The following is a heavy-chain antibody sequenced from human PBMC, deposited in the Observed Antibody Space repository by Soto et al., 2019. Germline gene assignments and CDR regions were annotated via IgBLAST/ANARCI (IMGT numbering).Heavy chain of an antibody. D-gene: IGHD3-16*02. CDR2: IIPIFGTA. V-gene: IGHV1-69*01. CDR3: ARGRKYDYVWGSYRPPPNWFDP. CDR1: GGTFSSYA. J-gene: IGHJ5*02. Sequence: QVQLVQSGAEVQKPGSSVKVSCKASGGTFSSYAISWVRQAPGQGLEWMGGIIPIFGTANYAQKFQGRVTITADESTSTAYMELSSLRSEDTAVYYCARGRKYDYVWGSYRPPPNWFDPWGQGTLVTVSS.